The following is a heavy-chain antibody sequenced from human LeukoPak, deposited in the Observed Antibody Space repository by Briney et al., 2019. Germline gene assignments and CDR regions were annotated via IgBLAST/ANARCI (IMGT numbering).Heavy chain of an antibody. V-gene: IGHV4-34*01. J-gene: IGHJ6*03. D-gene: IGHD3-10*01. CDR1: GGSFSGYY. CDR3: ARRLGYYGSGSYYNTRTYYMDV. CDR2: INHSGST. Sequence: SETLSLTCAVYGGSFSGYYWSWIRQPPGKGLEWIGEINHSGSTNYNPSLKSRVTISVDTSKNQFSLKLSSVTAADTAVYYCARRLGYYGSGSYYNTRTYYMDVWGKGTTVTISS.